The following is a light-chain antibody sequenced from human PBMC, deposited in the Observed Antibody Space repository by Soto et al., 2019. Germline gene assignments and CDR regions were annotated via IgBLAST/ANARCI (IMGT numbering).Light chain of an antibody. V-gene: IGKV1-33*01. J-gene: IGKJ5*01. CDR1: QNITNN. Sequence: DIQMTQSPSSLSASIVDRVTITFHASQNITNNLSWYQQKPGKAPNLLIYHASKLAKGVTSRFSGSGSGTDFSFIITSLQREDLATYYCQQYYGLPPLTFGQGTRLEIK. CDR2: HAS. CDR3: QQYYGLPPLT.